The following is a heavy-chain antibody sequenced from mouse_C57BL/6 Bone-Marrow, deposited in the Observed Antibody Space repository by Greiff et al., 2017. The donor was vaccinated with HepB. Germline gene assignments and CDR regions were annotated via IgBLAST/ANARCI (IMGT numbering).Heavy chain of an antibody. CDR2: INPYNGDT. CDR1: GYSFTGYF. Sequence: EVKLVESGPELVKPGDSVKISCKASGYSFTGYFMNWVMQSHGKSLEWIGRINPYNGDTFYNQKFKGKATLTVDKSSSTAHMELRSLTSEDSAVYYCARSRGNPFDYWGQGTTLTVSS. J-gene: IGHJ2*01. CDR3: ARSRGNPFDY. D-gene: IGHD2-1*01. V-gene: IGHV1-20*01.